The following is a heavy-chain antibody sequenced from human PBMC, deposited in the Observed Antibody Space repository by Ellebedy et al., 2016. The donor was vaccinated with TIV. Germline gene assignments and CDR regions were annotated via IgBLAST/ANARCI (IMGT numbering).Heavy chain of an antibody. CDR3: ARAYSPRSHYYYGMDV. CDR2: IIPIFGTA. D-gene: IGHD2-15*01. V-gene: IGHV1-69*05. J-gene: IGHJ6*02. Sequence: ASVKVSCKASGGTFSSYAISWVRQAPGQGLEWMGGIIPIFGTANYAQKFQGRVTMTRDTSISTAYMELSRLRSDDTAVYYCARAYSPRSHYYYGMDVWGQGTTVTVSS. CDR1: GGTFSSYA.